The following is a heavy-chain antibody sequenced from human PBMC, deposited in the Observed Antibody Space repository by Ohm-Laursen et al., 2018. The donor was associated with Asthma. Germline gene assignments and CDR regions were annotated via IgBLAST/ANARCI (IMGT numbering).Heavy chain of an antibody. CDR2: INAGNGNT. CDR1: GYTFTSYA. Sequence: ASVKVSCKASGYTFTSYAMHWVRQAPGQRLEWMGWINAGNGNTKYSQKFQGRVTITRDTSTSTVYMELSSLRSEDTAVYYCARCFGVVIPPSNYYYYGMDVWGQGTTVTVSS. CDR3: ARCFGVVIPPSNYYYYGMDV. J-gene: IGHJ6*02. D-gene: IGHD3-3*01. V-gene: IGHV1-3*01.